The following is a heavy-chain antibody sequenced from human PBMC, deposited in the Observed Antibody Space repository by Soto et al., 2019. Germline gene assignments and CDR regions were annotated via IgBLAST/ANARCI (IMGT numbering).Heavy chain of an antibody. J-gene: IGHJ4*02. V-gene: IGHV3-30-3*01. Sequence: GGSLRLSCAASGFTFSSYAMHWVRQAPGKGLEWVAVISYDGSNKYYADSVKGRFTISRDNSKNTLYLQMNSLRAEDTAVYYCARGGYFDSSNYLAYWGLGTLVTVYS. CDR3: ARGGYFDSSNYLAY. CDR1: GFTFSSYA. D-gene: IGHD3-22*01. CDR2: ISYDGSNK.